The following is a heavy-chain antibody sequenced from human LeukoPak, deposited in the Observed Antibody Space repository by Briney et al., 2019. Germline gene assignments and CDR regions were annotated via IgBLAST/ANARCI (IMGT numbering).Heavy chain of an antibody. V-gene: IGHV3-7*01. CDR3: ARDDSSGYFAHSYYYGMDV. J-gene: IGHJ6*02. CDR1: GFTFSSYW. Sequence: GGSLRLSCAASGFTFSSYWMTWVRQAPGKGLEWVANIKLDVSETYYVDSVRGRFTISRDNTKNSLYLQMDSLRAEDTAVYYCARDDSSGYFAHSYYYGMDVWGQGTTVTVSS. D-gene: IGHD3-22*01. CDR2: IKLDVSET.